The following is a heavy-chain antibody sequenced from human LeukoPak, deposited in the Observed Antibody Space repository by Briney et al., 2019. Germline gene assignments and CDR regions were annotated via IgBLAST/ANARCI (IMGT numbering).Heavy chain of an antibody. D-gene: IGHD4-23*01. V-gene: IGHV4-59*01. CDR1: GGSFSGYY. J-gene: IGHJ6*03. CDR2: IYYSGST. CDR3: ARDSGNGAYYYYYMDV. Sequence: SETLSLTCAVYGGSFSGYYWSWIRQSPGKGLEWIGYIYYSGSTNYNPSLKSRVTISVDTSKNQFSLKLSSVTAADTAVYYCARDSGNGAYYYYYMDVWGKGTTVTVSS.